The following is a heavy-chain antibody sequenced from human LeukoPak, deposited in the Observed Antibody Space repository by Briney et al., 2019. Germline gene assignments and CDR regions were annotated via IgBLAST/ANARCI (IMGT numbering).Heavy chain of an antibody. CDR2: IIPILGIA. Sequence: GSSVKVSCKASGGTFSSYAISWVRQAPGQGLEWMGRIIPILGIANYAQKFQGRVTITADKSTSTAYMELSSLRSEDTAVYYCASTDRSGLHYFDYWGQGTLVTVSS. V-gene: IGHV1-69*04. CDR3: ASTDRSGLHYFDY. D-gene: IGHD3-22*01. CDR1: GGTFSSYA. J-gene: IGHJ4*02.